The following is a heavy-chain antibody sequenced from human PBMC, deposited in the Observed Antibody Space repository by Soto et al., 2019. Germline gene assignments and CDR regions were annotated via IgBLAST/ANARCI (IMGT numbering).Heavy chain of an antibody. CDR2: ISYDGSKE. J-gene: IGHJ5*02. Sequence: PGGSLRLSCAASGFTFGTYAMHWVRQAPGKGLEWVAIISYDGSKEHYADSVEGRFTISRDNAKNSLYLQMNSLRAEDTAVYYCARERSLTRGYSGFEFXPWGQGTLVXVSS. V-gene: IGHV3-30-3*01. CDR1: GFTFGTYA. CDR3: ARERSLTRGYSGFEFXP. D-gene: IGHD5-12*01.